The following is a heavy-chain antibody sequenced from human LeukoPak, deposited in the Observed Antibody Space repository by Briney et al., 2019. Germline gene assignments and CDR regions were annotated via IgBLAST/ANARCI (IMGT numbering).Heavy chain of an antibody. Sequence: SETLSLTCTVSGYSISSGYYWGWIRQPPGKGLEWIGSIYHSGSTYYNPSLTSRVTISVDTSKNQFSLKLSSVTAADTAVYYCARAAFKRIVGATSRLNWFDPWGQGTLVTVSS. J-gene: IGHJ5*02. D-gene: IGHD1-26*01. CDR2: IYHSGST. V-gene: IGHV4-38-2*02. CDR1: GYSISSGYY. CDR3: ARAAFKRIVGATSRLNWFDP.